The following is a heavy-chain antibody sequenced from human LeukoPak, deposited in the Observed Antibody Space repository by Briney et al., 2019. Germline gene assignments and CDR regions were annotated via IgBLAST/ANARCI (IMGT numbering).Heavy chain of an antibody. CDR3: ARFGFNYYGLDV. V-gene: IGHV3-49*04. Sequence: GGSLRLSCTGYGFTFGDYAMSWVRQAPGKGLEWVGFIRGKAYGATPEYAASVKGRFTISRDDSKSTAYLQMDSLETEDNAVYSCARFGFNYYGLDVWGQGTTVTVSS. CDR1: GFTFGDYA. J-gene: IGHJ6*02. D-gene: IGHD3-3*01. CDR2: IRGKAYGATP.